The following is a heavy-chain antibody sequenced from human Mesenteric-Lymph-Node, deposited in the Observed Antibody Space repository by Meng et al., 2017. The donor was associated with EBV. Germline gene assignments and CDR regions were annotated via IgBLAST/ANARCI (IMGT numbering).Heavy chain of an antibody. J-gene: IGHJ4*02. CDR2: IYYSGST. CDR1: GGCIISSSTYY. D-gene: IGHD3-22*01. Sequence: QRSRHASVPGLAKPSETPSLTCTVSGGCIISSSTYYWGWIRQPPGKGLEWIGSIYYSGSTAYNPSLKSRVTMSVDTSKRQFSLKLSSVTAADTAVYFCARTHYYDSSGYPSPPDYWGQGTLVTVSS. CDR3: ARTHYYDSSGYPSPPDY. V-gene: IGHV4-39*01.